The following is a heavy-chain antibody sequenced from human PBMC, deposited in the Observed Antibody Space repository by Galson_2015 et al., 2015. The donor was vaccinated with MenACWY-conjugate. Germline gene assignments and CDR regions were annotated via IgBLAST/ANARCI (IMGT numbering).Heavy chain of an antibody. CDR1: GFTFSTYA. CDR2: ISGNGDST. CDR3: GKQGLKWELRKSAFDY. J-gene: IGHJ4*02. Sequence: SLRLSCAASGFTFSTYAMNWVRQAPGKGLESVSQISGNGDSTYYADSVEGRFSISRDNSKNTVYLHMNSVRAEDTAMYYCGKQGLKWELRKSAFDYRGQGALVIVSS. V-gene: IGHV3-23*01. D-gene: IGHD1-26*01.